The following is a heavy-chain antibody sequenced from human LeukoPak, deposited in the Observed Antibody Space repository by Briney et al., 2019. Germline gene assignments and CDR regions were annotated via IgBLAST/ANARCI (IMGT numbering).Heavy chain of an antibody. CDR3: ARLAYGDYGEYFDY. J-gene: IGHJ4*02. V-gene: IGHV4-34*01. CDR1: GGSFSGYY. D-gene: IGHD4-17*01. CDR2: INHSGST. Sequence: PSETLSLTCAVYGGSFSGYYWSWIRQPPGKGLEWIGEINHSGSTNYNPSLKSRVTISVDTSKNQFSLKLSSVTAADTAVYYCARLAYGDYGEYFDYWGQGTLVTVSS.